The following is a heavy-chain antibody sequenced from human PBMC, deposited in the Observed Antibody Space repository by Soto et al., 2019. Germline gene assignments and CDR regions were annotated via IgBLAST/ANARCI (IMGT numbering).Heavy chain of an antibody. CDR2: ISPYKGDT. D-gene: IGHD2-21*01. J-gene: IGHJ4*02. CDR3: ARYLTPYDPTYSVVVARFDY. V-gene: IGHV1-18*01. Sequence: QVQLVQSGPEMKEPGASVKVSCKASNYDFRDYGVSWVRQAPGQGLEWMGWISPYKGDTNYAQKFQGRVTLTTDSSTNTAYMELRSLRSDDTAMYYCARYLTPYDPTYSVVVARFDYWGQGTLVTVSS. CDR1: NYDFRDYG.